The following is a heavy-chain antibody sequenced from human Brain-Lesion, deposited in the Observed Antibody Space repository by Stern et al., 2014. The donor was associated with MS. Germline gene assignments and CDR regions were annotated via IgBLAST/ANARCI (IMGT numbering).Heavy chain of an antibody. Sequence: QLQLQESGPGLVKPSQTLSLTCTVSGGSINSGDYHWTWIRQPPGKGLEWIGFIPYSGTTYYKPSLQRRLNISVDTSKNPFSLQLRSVTAGNTAGYYCARSTVSAEYYLDYWGQGTLVTVSS. V-gene: IGHV4-30-4*01. CDR2: IPYSGTT. CDR1: GGSINSGDYH. CDR3: ARSTVSAEYYLDY. D-gene: IGHD4-11*01. J-gene: IGHJ4*02.